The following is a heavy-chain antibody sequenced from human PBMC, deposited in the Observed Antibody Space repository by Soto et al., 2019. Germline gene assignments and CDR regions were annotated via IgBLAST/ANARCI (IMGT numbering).Heavy chain of an antibody. CDR1: GYTFTNYD. D-gene: IGHD3-10*01. CDR3: ARGYYYGSGRPTPGGMDV. V-gene: IGHV1-18*01. Sequence: QVHLVQSGAEVKKPGASVKVSFKASGYTFTNYDINWVRQAPGQGLEWMEWISTYTGNTNYAQKLQGRVTMTTDTSTSTAYMELRSLRSDDTAVYFCARGYYYGSGRPTPGGMDVWGQGTTVTVSS. J-gene: IGHJ6*02. CDR2: ISTYTGNT.